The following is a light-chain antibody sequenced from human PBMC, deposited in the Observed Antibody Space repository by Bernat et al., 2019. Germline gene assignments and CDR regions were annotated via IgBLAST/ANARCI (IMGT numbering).Light chain of an antibody. CDR1: HSVNTY. Sequence: EVVLTQSPATLSLSPGETATLSCRASHSVNTYLAWYQQKPGQAPRLLTYDVSYRATGIPGRFSGSGSGTDFTLTISSLEAEDFAMYYCQQRSDWITFGQGTRLEI. V-gene: IGKV3-11*01. CDR2: DVS. CDR3: QQRSDWIT. J-gene: IGKJ5*01.